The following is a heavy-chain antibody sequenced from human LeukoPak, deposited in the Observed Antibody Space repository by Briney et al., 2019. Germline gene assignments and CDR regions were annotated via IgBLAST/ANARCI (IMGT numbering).Heavy chain of an antibody. CDR3: GRDPNGDYLGAFDF. V-gene: IGHV3-23*01. Sequence: QPGGSLRLSCAASGFTLSSFGMTWVRLASGKRLEWVSSITGAGGGTLYADSVKGRVTISRDNSKNTLYLQMNSLRAEDTAIYYCGRDPNGDYLGAFDFWGPGTMVAVSS. CDR2: ITGAGGGT. D-gene: IGHD2-21*02. J-gene: IGHJ3*01. CDR1: GFTLSSFG.